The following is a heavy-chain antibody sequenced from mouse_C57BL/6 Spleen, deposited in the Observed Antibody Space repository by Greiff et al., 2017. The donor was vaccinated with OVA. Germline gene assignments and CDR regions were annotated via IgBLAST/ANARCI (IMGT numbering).Heavy chain of an antibody. V-gene: IGHV1-64*01. CDR2: IHPNSGST. Sequence: QVQLQQPGAELVKPGASVKLSCKASGYTFTSYWMHWVKQRPGQGLEWIGMIHPNSGSTNYTEKFKSKATLTVDKSYSTAYMQLTSQTSEGSAVYYFAIPPLTWTIYYSMDYWGQGTSVTVSS. CDR1: GYTFTSYW. J-gene: IGHJ4*01. D-gene: IGHD1-1*02. CDR3: AIPPLTWTIYYSMDY.